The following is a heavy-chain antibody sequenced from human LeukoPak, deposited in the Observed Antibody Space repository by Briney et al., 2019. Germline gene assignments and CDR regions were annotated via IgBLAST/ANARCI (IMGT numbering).Heavy chain of an antibody. V-gene: IGHV4-61*08. CDR2: IYGSGST. Sequence: SETLSLTCPVPSGSISSGVYYWSWIRQPPGKGLEWIGHIYGSGSTNYNPSLKSRVTLSVDTSKNQFSLKLSSVTAADTAVYYCAREGTSGTHLNWFDPWGQGTLVTVSS. J-gene: IGHJ5*02. CDR3: AREGTSGTHLNWFDP. CDR1: SGSISSGVYY. D-gene: IGHD1-1*01.